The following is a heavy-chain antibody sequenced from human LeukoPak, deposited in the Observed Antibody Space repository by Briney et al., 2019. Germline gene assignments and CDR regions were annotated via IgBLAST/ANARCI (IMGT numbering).Heavy chain of an antibody. CDR2: IYYSGST. CDR1: GGSISSYY. V-gene: IGHV4-59*01. J-gene: IGHJ4*02. D-gene: IGHD6-19*01. Sequence: PSETLSLTCTVSGGSISSYYWSWIRQPPGKGLEWIGYIYYSGSTNYNPSLKSRVTISVDTSKNQFSLKLSSVTAADTAVYYCARVSRRYSSGWDPLYYFDYWGQGTLVTVSS. CDR3: ARVSRRYSSGWDPLYYFDY.